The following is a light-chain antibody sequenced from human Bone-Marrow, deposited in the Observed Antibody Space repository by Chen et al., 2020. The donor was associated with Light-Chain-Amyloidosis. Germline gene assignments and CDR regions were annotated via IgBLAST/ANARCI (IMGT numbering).Light chain of an antibody. J-gene: IGLJ2*01. Sequence: SDELTQPPSVSVPPGQSARYTCPGDDLPTKYAYWYQQKPGQAPVLVIHRDTERPSGISERFSGSSSGTTATLTISGVQAEDEADYHCQSADSSGTYEVIFGGGTKLTVL. CDR3: QSADSSGTYEVI. V-gene: IGLV3-25*03. CDR2: RDT. CDR1: DLPTKY.